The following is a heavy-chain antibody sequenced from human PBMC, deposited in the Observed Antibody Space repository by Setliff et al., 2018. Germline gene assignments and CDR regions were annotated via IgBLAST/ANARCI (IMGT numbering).Heavy chain of an antibody. V-gene: IGHV4-59*01. Sequence: SETLSLTCTVSGVSISSYSWSWIRQPPGKGLECIGYIYTTGSTTYNPSLKSRVTISVDTSKNQFSLKVRSVTAADTAVYYCARQYCSGGTCYFDYWGQGTLVTVSS. CDR1: GVSISSYS. CDR3: ARQYCSGGTCYFDY. CDR2: IYTTGST. D-gene: IGHD2-15*01. J-gene: IGHJ4*02.